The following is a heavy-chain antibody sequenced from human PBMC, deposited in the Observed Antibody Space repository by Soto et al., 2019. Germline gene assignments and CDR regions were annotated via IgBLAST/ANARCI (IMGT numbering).Heavy chain of an antibody. CDR2: ISGRGVSK. J-gene: IGHJ4*02. CDR3: AKDRSPGATTRNVY. V-gene: IGHV3-23*01. Sequence: DVQLLESGGALVQPGGSLRLSCVVSGFIFSSSAMNWVRQAPGKGMEWVSTISGRGVSKYYADSVKGRFTISRDNSNNTVSLQMNSLRAEDAAVYYCAKDRSPGATTRNVYWGQGTLVTVSS. D-gene: IGHD1-26*01. CDR1: GFIFSSSA.